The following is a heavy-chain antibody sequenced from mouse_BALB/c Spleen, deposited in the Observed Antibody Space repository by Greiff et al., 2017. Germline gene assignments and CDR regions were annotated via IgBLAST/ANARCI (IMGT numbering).Heavy chain of an antibody. CDR1: GYSITSGYY. D-gene: IGHD2-4*01. V-gene: IGHV3-6*02. J-gene: IGHJ3*01. CDR2: ISYDGSN. CDR3: ARGEIYYDYDEAWFAY. Sequence: ESGPGLVKPSQSLSLTCSVTGYSITSGYYWNWIRQFPGNKLEWMGYISYDGSNNYNPSLKNRISITRDTSKNQFFLKLNSVTTEDTATYYCARGEIYYDYDEAWFAYWGQGTLVTVSA.